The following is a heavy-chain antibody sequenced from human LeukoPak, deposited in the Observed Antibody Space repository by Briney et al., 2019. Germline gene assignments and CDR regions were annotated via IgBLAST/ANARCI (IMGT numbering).Heavy chain of an antibody. CDR2: ISYDGSNK. Sequence: GGSLRLSCAASGFTFSSYAMHWVRQAPGKGLEGVAVISYDGSNKYYADSVKGRFTISRDNSKNTLYLQMNSLRAEDTAVYYCARGREIVVVPADSNYWGQGTLVTVSS. CDR1: GFTFSSYA. J-gene: IGHJ4*02. D-gene: IGHD2-2*01. CDR3: ARGREIVVVPADSNY. V-gene: IGHV3-30-3*01.